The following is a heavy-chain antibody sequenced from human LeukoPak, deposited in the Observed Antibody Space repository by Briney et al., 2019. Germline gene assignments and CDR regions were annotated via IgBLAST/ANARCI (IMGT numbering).Heavy chain of an antibody. CDR1: GGSISSSNW. D-gene: IGHD3-10*01. J-gene: IGHJ5*02. CDR3: ARVGSTALFDP. V-gene: IGHV4-4*02. CDR2: ISHSGST. Sequence: SETLSLTCVVSGGSISSSNWWSWVRQPPGKGLEWIGEISHSGSTNYNPSLKSRVTMSVDKSKNHFSLKLSSVTAADTAVYYCARVGSTALFDPWGQGTLVTVSS.